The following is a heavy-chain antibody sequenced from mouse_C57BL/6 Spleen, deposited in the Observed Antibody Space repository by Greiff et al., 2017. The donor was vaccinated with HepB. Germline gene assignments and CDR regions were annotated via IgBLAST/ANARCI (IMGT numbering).Heavy chain of an antibody. V-gene: IGHV1-5*01. J-gene: IGHJ4*01. CDR2: IYPGNSDT. CDR3: TRYDYDDAMDY. Sequence: EVQRVEPGTVLARPGASVKMSCKTSGYTFTSYWMHWVNQRPGQGLEWIAAIYPGNSDTSYNQKFKGKAKLTAVTSASTAYMELSSLTNEDSAVYYCTRYDYDDAMDYWGQGTSVTVSS. CDR1: GYTFTSYW. D-gene: IGHD2-4*01.